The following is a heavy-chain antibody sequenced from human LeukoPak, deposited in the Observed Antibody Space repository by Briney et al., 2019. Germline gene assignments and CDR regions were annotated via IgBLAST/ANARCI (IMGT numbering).Heavy chain of an antibody. CDR3: ARDWAYYFDY. J-gene: IGHJ4*02. D-gene: IGHD3-16*01. CDR2: ISYAGSNK. V-gene: IGHV3-30-3*01. CDR1: GFTFSNYA. Sequence: PGGSLRLSCAASGFTFSNYAMHWVRQASGKGLEWVAGISYAGSNKYYTDSVKGRFTVSRDDSKHTLYLQMNSLRAEDTAMYYCARDWAYYFDYWGQGTLVTVSP.